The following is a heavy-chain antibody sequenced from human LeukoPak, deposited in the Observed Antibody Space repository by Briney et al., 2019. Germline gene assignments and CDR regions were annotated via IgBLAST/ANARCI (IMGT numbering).Heavy chain of an antibody. V-gene: IGHV1-18*04. D-gene: IGHD3-10*01. CDR3: ARELYYGSGDY. Sequence: ASVKVSCKASGYTFTGYYMHWVRQAPGQRLEWMGWINADNGNTNYAQKLQGRVTMTTDTSTSTAYMELRSLRSDDTAVYYCARELYYGSGDYWGQGTLVTVSS. CDR1: GYTFTGYY. J-gene: IGHJ4*02. CDR2: INADNGNT.